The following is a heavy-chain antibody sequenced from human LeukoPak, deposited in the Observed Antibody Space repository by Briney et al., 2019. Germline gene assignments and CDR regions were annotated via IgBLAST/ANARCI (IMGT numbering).Heavy chain of an antibody. CDR1: GFTFSTYG. J-gene: IGHJ4*02. CDR2: ISDSGGST. CDR3: ARGGPMVATSALAY. D-gene: IGHD5-12*01. Sequence: GGSLRLSCAASGFTFSTYGLSWVRQAPGKGLEWVSAISDSGGSTYYADSVKGRFTISRDNSKNTLFLQVNSLRAEDTALYYCARGGPMVATSALAYWGQGTLVTVSS. V-gene: IGHV3-23*01.